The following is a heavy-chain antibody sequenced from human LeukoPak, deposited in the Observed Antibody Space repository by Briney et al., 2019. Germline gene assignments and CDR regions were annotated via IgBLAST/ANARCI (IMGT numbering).Heavy chain of an antibody. Sequence: GGSLRLSCAASGFTVITSYMSWVRQAPGKGLEWVSVIFRDGTTYYADSVKGRFTISRDNSKNTLYLQMNTLRAEDTAMYYCTKTGGPWDWGQGTLVTVSS. D-gene: IGHD7-27*01. J-gene: IGHJ4*02. CDR1: GFTVITSY. CDR2: IFRDGTT. V-gene: IGHV3-66*01. CDR3: TKTGGPWD.